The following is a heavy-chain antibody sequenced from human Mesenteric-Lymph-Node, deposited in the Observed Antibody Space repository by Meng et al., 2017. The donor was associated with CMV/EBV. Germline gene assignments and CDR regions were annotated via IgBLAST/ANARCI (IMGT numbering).Heavy chain of an antibody. Sequence: ASVKVSCKASGYTFIAYYLHWVRQAPGQGLEWMGWMNPNSGNTGYAQKFQGRVTMTRNTSISTAYMELSSLRSEDTAVYYCLRFLAHGGGFDPWGQGTLVTVSS. D-gene: IGHD3-3*01. CDR1: GYTFIAYY. J-gene: IGHJ5*02. CDR3: LRFLAHGGGFDP. CDR2: MNPNSGNT. V-gene: IGHV1-8*02.